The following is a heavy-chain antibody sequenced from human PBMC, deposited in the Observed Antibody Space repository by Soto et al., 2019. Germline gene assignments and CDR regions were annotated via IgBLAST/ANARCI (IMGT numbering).Heavy chain of an antibody. Sequence: GGSLRLSCAASGFTFSSYAMHWVRQAPGKGLEWVAVISYDGSNKYYADPVKGRFTISRDNSKNTLYLQMNSLRAEDTAVYYCARLSGSYSWGQGTLVTVS. CDR1: GFTFSSYA. J-gene: IGHJ4*02. V-gene: IGHV3-30-3*01. CDR3: ARLSGSYS. CDR2: ISYDGSNK. D-gene: IGHD1-26*01.